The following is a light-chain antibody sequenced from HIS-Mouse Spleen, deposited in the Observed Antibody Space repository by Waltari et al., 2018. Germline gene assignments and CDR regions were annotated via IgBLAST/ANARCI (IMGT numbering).Light chain of an antibody. J-gene: IGKJ2*01. CDR1: QSVLYSSNNKNY. CDR2: WAS. V-gene: IGKV4-1*01. CDR3: QQYYSTPXYT. Sequence: DIVMTQSPDSLAVSLGERATINCKSSQSVLYSSNNKNYLAWYQQKPGQPPKLLIYWASTRESGVPDRFRGSGSGTDFTLTISSLQAEDVAVYYCQQYYSTPXYTFGQGTKLEIK.